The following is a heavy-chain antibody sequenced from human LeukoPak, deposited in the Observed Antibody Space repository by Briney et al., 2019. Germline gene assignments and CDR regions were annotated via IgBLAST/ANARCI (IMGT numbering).Heavy chain of an antibody. Sequence: GGSLRLSCAASGFXLSSYEMNWVRQAPGKGLEWIAYISSSGSVIFYADSVKGRFTLSRDNAKNLLHLQMNSLRAEDTAVYYCARDWLRLGYWGQGTLVTVSS. V-gene: IGHV3-48*03. CDR1: GFXLSSYE. CDR2: ISSSGSVI. D-gene: IGHD5-12*01. CDR3: ARDWLRLGY. J-gene: IGHJ4*02.